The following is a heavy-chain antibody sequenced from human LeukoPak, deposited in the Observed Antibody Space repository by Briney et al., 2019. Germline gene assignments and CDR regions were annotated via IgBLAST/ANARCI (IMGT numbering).Heavy chain of an antibody. V-gene: IGHV3-20*04. CDR1: GFIFDNYG. D-gene: IGHD5-24*01. Sequence: PGGSLRLSCAASGFIFDNYGMSWVRQAPGKGLEWVSGINWNGGSTHYADSVKGRFTISRDNAKNTLYLEMHSLRAEDTAVYYCVRDGDDYNFDHWGQGSLVTVSS. CDR2: INWNGGST. J-gene: IGHJ5*02. CDR3: VRDGDDYNFDH.